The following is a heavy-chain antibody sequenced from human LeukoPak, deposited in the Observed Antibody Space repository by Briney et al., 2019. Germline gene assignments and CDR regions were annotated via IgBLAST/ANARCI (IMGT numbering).Heavy chain of an antibody. Sequence: PGGSLRLSCAGSGFTFSSYTMNWVRQAPGKGLEWLSYISSSGSTIYYAGSVKGRFTISRDNGKNSVYLQMKSLRPEDTAVYYCTREGYWAQGTLVTVSS. CDR1: GFTFSSYT. CDR3: TREGY. CDR2: ISSSGSTI. J-gene: IGHJ4*02. V-gene: IGHV3-48*01.